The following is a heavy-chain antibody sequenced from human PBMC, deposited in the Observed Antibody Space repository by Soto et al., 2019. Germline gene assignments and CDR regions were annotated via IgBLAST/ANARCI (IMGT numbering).Heavy chain of an antibody. D-gene: IGHD1-26*01. Sequence: QVQLQESGPGLVKPSGTLSLTCAVSGGSISSSNWWSWVRQPPGKGLEWIGEIYHSGSTNYNPSLKRRVTISVDKSTNQFSLKLSSVTAADTAVYYCARVSGSYYSGMDVWGQGTTVTVSS. J-gene: IGHJ6*02. V-gene: IGHV4-4*02. CDR3: ARVSGSYYSGMDV. CDR1: GGSISSSNW. CDR2: IYHSGST.